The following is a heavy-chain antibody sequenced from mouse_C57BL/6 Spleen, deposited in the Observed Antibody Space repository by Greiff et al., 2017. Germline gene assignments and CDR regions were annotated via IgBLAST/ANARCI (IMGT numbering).Heavy chain of an antibody. Sequence: VQLQQPGAELVKPGASVKLSCKASGYTFTSYWLQWVNQRPGQGLEWIGEIDPSDSYTNYNQKFKGKTTLTVDTSSSPAYMQLSSLTSEDSAVYYCARRITTVVAPYFDDWGQGTTLTVSS. CDR3: ARRITTVVAPYFDD. D-gene: IGHD1-1*01. CDR2: IDPSDSYT. CDR1: GYTFTSYW. V-gene: IGHV1-50*01. J-gene: IGHJ2*01.